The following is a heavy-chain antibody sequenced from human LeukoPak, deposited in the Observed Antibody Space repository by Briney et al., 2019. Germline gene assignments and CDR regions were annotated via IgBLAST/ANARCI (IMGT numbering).Heavy chain of an antibody. CDR1: GLTFSRFA. CDR2: ISGSGDTT. V-gene: IGHV3-23*01. J-gene: IGHJ4*02. D-gene: IGHD1-1*01. Sequence: GGSLRLSCAASGLTFSRFAMSWVRQAPGKVLEWVSTISGSGDTTYYADSVKGRFTISRDNLKNTLYVEMNSLRVEDTAVYYCAKGHSAHGTGFDYWGQGTLVIVSS. CDR3: AKGHSAHGTGFDY.